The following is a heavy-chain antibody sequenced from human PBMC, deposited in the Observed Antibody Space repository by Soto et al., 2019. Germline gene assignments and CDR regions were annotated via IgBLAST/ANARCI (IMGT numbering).Heavy chain of an antibody. CDR2: IYYSGST. V-gene: IGHV4-31*03. CDR3: ARVFGFGGMDV. CDR1: GGSISSGGYY. J-gene: IGHJ6*02. Sequence: QVQLQESAPGLVKPSQTLSLTCTVSGGSISSGGYYWSWIRQHPGKGLGWIGYIYYSGSTYYNPSLNRRVTISVDTSKNQFSLKLSSVTAADTAVYYCARVFGFGGMDVWGQGTTVTVSS. D-gene: IGHD3-10*01.